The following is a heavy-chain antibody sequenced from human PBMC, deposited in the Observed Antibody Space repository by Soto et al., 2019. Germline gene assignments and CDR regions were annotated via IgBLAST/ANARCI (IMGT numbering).Heavy chain of an antibody. CDR2: ISGSGGST. Sequence: PGGSLRLSCAASGFTFSSYAMSWVRQAPGKGLEWVSAISGSGGSTYYADSVKGRFTISRDNSKNTLYLQMNSLRAEDTAVYYCAKVGYSYAGNPTFLDYWGQGTLVTVSS. V-gene: IGHV3-23*01. J-gene: IGHJ4*02. CDR3: AKVGYSYAGNPTFLDY. D-gene: IGHD5-18*01. CDR1: GFTFSSYA.